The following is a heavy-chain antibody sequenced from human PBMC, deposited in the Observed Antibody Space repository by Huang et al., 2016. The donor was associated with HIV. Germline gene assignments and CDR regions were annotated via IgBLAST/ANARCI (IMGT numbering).Heavy chain of an antibody. CDR2: ISGGGGST. D-gene: IGHD6-13*01. CDR3: AKDPYSSSWFDHFDY. Sequence: EVQLLESGGGLVQPGGSLRLSCAASGFTFSSYAMSWVRQAQGKGLEWVSVISGGGGSTYDADSVKGRFTISRDNSKNTLYLQMNSLRAEDAAVYYCAKDPYSSSWFDHFDYWGQGTLVTVSS. V-gene: IGHV3-23*01. J-gene: IGHJ4*02. CDR1: GFTFSSYA.